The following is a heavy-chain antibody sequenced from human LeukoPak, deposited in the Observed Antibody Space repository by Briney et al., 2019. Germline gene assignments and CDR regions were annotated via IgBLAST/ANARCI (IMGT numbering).Heavy chain of an antibody. CDR1: GFTFSSYW. CDR2: ISGSGGST. D-gene: IGHD3-22*01. CDR3: AKWGYYYDSSGYPMYYFDY. Sequence: PGGSLRLSCAASGFTFSSYWMNWVRQAPGKGLEWVSSISGSGGSTYYADSVKGRFTISRDNSKNTLYLQMNSLRAEDTAVYYCAKWGYYYDSSGYPMYYFDYWGQGTLVTVSS. V-gene: IGHV3-23*01. J-gene: IGHJ4*02.